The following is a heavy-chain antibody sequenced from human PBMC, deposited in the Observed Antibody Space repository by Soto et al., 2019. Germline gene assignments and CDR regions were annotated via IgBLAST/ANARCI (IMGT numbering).Heavy chain of an antibody. CDR1: GFTFSSYT. D-gene: IGHD3-22*01. Sequence: PGGSLRLSCAASGFTFSSYTMHWVRQAPGKGMEWVAVISYDGANEYYADFVRGRFTISRDNSKNLLYLQMISLRPEDTAVYYCAKSFYDKSGYYGLLDYWGPGTLVTVSS. J-gene: IGHJ4*02. V-gene: IGHV3-30*18. CDR3: AKSFYDKSGYYGLLDY. CDR2: ISYDGANE.